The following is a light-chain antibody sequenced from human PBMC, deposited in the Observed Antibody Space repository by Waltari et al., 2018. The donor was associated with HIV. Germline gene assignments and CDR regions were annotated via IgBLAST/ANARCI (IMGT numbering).Light chain of an antibody. J-gene: IGLJ2*01. CDR1: ELGNQD. Sequence: SYELAQPPSVSVSPGQTAIISCSGDELGNQDACCYQQKPGQSPVLVIFQSKRRPSGIPERFSGSNSGNTATLTISGAQAVDEADYYCQAWDSNTAVFGGGTKLTVL. CDR2: QSK. CDR3: QAWDSNTAV. V-gene: IGLV3-1*01.